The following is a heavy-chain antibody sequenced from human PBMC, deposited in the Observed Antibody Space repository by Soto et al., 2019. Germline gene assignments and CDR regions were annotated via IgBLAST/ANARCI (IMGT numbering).Heavy chain of an antibody. Sequence: EVQLVASGGGLVQPGGSLRLSCADSGFTFSSYWMSWVRQAPGKGLEWVANIKQDETEKYYVDSVKGRFAISRDNGKNTLYLQMNSLRAEDTAVYYCARVRTENYYGMDVWGQGTTVTVSS. V-gene: IGHV3-7*05. J-gene: IGHJ6*02. CDR2: IKQDETEK. CDR3: ARVRTENYYGMDV. CDR1: GFTFSSYW.